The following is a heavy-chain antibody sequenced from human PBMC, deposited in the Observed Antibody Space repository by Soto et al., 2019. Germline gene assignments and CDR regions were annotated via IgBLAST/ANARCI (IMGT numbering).Heavy chain of an antibody. V-gene: IGHV3-23*01. J-gene: IGHJ4*02. CDR2: ISGSGDRA. D-gene: IGHD1-1*01. CDR3: AKESWKNYFEN. Sequence: EVQLLESGGDLVQPGGSLRLSCAASGFIFSSYPMSWVRHAPGRGLQWLSTISGSGDRAFYADSVRGRFTISRASSKNTLYLQMNSLGAEDTAIYYCAKESWKNYFENWGQGTLVTVSS. CDR1: GFIFSSYP.